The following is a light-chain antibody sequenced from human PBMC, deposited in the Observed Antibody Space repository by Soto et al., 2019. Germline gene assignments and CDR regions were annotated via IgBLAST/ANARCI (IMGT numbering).Light chain of an antibody. V-gene: IGLV1-40*01. Sequence: QSMLTQTPSVSGAPGQRVTISCTGSSSNSGAGYDVHWYQQLPGTTPKLLIYANTNRPSGVPDRFSGSKSGTSASLAITGLQAEDEADYYCQSYDSSLSGSVFGGGTKLTVL. CDR3: QSYDSSLSGSV. J-gene: IGLJ3*02. CDR1: SSNSGAGYD. CDR2: ANT.